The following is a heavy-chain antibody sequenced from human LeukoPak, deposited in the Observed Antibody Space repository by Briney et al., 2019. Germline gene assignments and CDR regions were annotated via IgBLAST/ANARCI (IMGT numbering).Heavy chain of an antibody. CDR1: GGSFSGYY. D-gene: IGHD4-17*01. V-gene: IGHV4-34*01. CDR3: ARQYGDYAFDI. J-gene: IGHJ3*02. CDR2: INHSGST. Sequence: SETLSLTCAVYGGSFSGYYWSWIRQPPGKGLEWIGEINHSGSTNYNPSLKSRVTISVDTSKNQFSLKLSSVTAADTAVYYCARQYGDYAFDIWGQGTMVTVSS.